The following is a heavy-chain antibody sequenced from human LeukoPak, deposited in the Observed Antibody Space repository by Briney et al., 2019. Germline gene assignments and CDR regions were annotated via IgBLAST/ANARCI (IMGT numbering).Heavy chain of an antibody. CDR1: GGSFSGYY. D-gene: IGHD3-9*01. V-gene: IGHV4-59*10. CDR2: IYTSGST. Sequence: SETLSLTCAVYGGSFSGYYWSWIRQPAGKGLEWIGRIYTSGSTNYNPSLKSRVTMSVDTSKNQFSLKLSSVTAADTAVYYCARADILTGYYPHWGQGTLVTVSS. J-gene: IGHJ4*02. CDR3: ARADILTGYYPH.